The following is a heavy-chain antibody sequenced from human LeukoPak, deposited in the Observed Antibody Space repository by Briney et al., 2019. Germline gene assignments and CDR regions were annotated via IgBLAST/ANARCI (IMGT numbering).Heavy chain of an antibody. CDR1: GGSISSYY. Sequence: SETLSLTCTVSGGSISSYYWSWIRQPPGEGLEWIGYIYYSGSTNYNPSLKSRVTISVDTSKNQFSLKLSSVTAADTAVYYCARHSDIVATMFDYWGQGTLVTVSS. J-gene: IGHJ4*02. CDR2: IYYSGST. CDR3: ARHSDIVATMFDY. V-gene: IGHV4-59*08. D-gene: IGHD5-12*01.